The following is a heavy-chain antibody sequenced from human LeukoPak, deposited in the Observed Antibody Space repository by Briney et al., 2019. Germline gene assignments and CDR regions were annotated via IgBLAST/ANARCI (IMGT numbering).Heavy chain of an antibody. D-gene: IGHD1-26*01. V-gene: IGHV4-34*01. Sequence: SETLSLTCTASGDSISNYYWSWIRQPPGKGLEWIGEINHSGSTNYNPSLKSRVTISVDTSKNQFSLKLSSVTAADTAVYYCARDRETLTYWGQGTLVTVSS. J-gene: IGHJ4*02. CDR1: GDSISNYY. CDR2: INHSGST. CDR3: ARDRETLTY.